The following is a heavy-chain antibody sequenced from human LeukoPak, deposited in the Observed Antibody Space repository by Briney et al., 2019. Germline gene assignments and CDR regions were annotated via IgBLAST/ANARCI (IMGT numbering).Heavy chain of an antibody. CDR3: ARDYGYNPSAFDY. CDR2: INPSGGST. V-gene: IGHV1-46*01. D-gene: IGHD5-12*01. Sequence: ASVKVPCKASGYTFTSYYMHWLRQAPGQGLEWMGIINPSGGSTNYAQKFQGRVTMTRDTSISTACMELSRLRSDDTAVYYCARDYGYNPSAFDYWGQGTLVTVSS. J-gene: IGHJ4*02. CDR1: GYTFTSYY.